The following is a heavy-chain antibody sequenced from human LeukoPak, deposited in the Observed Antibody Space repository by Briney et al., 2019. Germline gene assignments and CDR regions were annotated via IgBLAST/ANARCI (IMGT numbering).Heavy chain of an antibody. CDR2: ISAYNGDT. J-gene: IGHJ5*02. Sequence: ASVKVSFKASGYPFTSYYINWVRQAPGQALEWMGWISAYNGDTNYAQNLQGRVTMTTDTSTDTAYMELRSLRSDDTAVYYCARDGLSYTNPNSWFDPWGQGTLVTVSS. V-gene: IGHV1-18*01. CDR3: ARDGLSYTNPNSWFDP. D-gene: IGHD2-2*02. CDR1: GYPFTSYY.